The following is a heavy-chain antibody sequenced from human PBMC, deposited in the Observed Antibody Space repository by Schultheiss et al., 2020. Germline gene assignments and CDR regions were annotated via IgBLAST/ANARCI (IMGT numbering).Heavy chain of an antibody. D-gene: IGHD3-22*01. J-gene: IGHJ4*02. CDR2: ISGSGGTT. Sequence: GESLKISCAASGFTFRSYGMHWVRQAPGKGLEWVSDISGSGGTTHYADSVKGRFTISRDSSRDTLYLQMNSLRAEDTAVYYCAKDRYDSSGLDYWGQGTLVTVSS. CDR1: GFTFRSYG. V-gene: IGHV3-23*01. CDR3: AKDRYDSSGLDY.